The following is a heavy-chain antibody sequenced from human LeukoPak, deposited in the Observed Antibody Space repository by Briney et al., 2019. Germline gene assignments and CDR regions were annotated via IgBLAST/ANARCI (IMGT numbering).Heavy chain of an antibody. CDR3: ARGRDGYIFDY. D-gene: IGHD5-24*01. Sequence: SPSETLSLTCAVYGGSFSGYYWSWLRQPPGKGLEWIGEINHSGSTNYNPSLKSRITISVDTSKNQFSLKLSSVTAADTAVYYCARGRDGYIFDYWGQGTLVTVSS. CDR1: GGSFSGYY. V-gene: IGHV4-34*01. J-gene: IGHJ4*02. CDR2: INHSGST.